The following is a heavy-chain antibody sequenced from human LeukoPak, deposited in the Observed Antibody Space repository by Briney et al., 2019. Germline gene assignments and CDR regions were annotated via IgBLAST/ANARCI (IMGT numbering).Heavy chain of an antibody. J-gene: IGHJ4*02. CDR3: AREGSSSWYLRYFDY. CDR1: GGSISSGDYY. Sequence: PSETLSLTCTVSGGSISSGDYYWSWIRQPPGKGLEWIGYIYYSGSTYYNPSLKSRVTISVDTSKNQFSLKLSSVTAADTAVHYCAREGSSSWYLRYFDYWGQGTLVTVSS. V-gene: IGHV4-30-4*01. D-gene: IGHD6-13*01. CDR2: IYYSGST.